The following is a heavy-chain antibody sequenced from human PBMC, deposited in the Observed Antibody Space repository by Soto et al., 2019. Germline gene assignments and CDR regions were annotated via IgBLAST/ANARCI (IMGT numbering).Heavy chain of an antibody. CDR2: ISVSGGTT. Sequence: PGGSLRLSCTASGFTFSNFAMNWVRQAPGEGLEWVSGISVSGGTTSYSDSVRGRFTVSRDNSKNSVLLQMNNLRAEDTAVYFCAKGMYNYDSSGYRLFDYWGQGTLVTVSS. J-gene: IGHJ4*02. D-gene: IGHD3-22*01. CDR3: AKGMYNYDSSGYRLFDY. CDR1: GFTFSNFA. V-gene: IGHV3-23*01.